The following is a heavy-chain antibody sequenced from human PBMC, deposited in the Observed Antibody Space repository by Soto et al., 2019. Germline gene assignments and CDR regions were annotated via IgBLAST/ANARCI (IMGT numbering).Heavy chain of an antibody. CDR1: GGSFSGYY. D-gene: IGHD6-6*01. Sequence: SETLSLTCAVYGGSFSGYYWSWIRQPPGKGLEWIGEINHSGSTNYNPSLKSRVTISVDTSKNQFSLKLSSVTAADTAVYYCARGRFLDSLNQYSSSSLDYWGQGTLVTVSS. J-gene: IGHJ4*02. CDR3: ARGRFLDSLNQYSSSSLDY. CDR2: INHSGST. V-gene: IGHV4-34*01.